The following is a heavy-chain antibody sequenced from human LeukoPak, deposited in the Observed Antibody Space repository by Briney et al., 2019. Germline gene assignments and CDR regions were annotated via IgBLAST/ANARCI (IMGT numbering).Heavy chain of an antibody. CDR1: GFSVSSNY. V-gene: IGHV3-53*01. D-gene: IGHD3-10*01. Sequence: GGSLRLSCAASGFSVSSNYMTWVRQAPGKGLEWVSIIYSDYSGGSTYYADSVKGRFTISRDNSKNMLYLQMNSLRDEDTAVYYCARAPPRGNWGQGTLVTVSS. CDR2: IYSDYSGGST. J-gene: IGHJ4*02. CDR3: ARAPPRGN.